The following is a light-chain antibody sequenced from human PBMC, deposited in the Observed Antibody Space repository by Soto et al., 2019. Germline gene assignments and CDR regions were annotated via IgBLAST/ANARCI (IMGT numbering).Light chain of an antibody. J-gene: IGLJ3*02. CDR3: QSFDSDSQV. V-gene: IGLV6-57*01. CDR1: SGSIASNS. CDR2: EDN. Sequence: NFMLTQPHSVSESPGKTVTISCTRSSGSIASNSVQWYRQRPGSSPTTVIYEDNQRPSGVPDRFSGSIDRSSNSASLTISALQTEDEADYYCQSFDSDSQVFGGGTKLTVL.